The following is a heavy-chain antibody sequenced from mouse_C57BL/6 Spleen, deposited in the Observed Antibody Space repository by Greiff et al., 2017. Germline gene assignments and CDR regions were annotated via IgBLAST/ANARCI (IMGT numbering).Heavy chain of an antibody. Sequence: QVQLQQSGAELVKPGASVKISCKASGYAFSSYWMTWVKQRPGKGLEWIGQIYPGDGDTNYNGKFKGKATLTAAKSSSTAYMQLSSLTSEDSAVYFCARLRLRDYAMDYWGQGTSVTVSS. V-gene: IGHV1-80*01. J-gene: IGHJ4*01. D-gene: IGHD2-4*01. CDR2: IYPGDGDT. CDR3: ARLRLRDYAMDY. CDR1: GYAFSSYW.